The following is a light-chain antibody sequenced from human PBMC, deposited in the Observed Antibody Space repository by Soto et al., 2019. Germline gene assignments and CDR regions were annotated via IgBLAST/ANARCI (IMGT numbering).Light chain of an antibody. V-gene: IGKV1-5*01. CDR2: DAS. J-gene: IGKJ1*01. CDR1: QSITNR. CDR3: QHYGGMWA. Sequence: DIQMTQSPSTLPASVGDRVTITCRASQSITNRLAWYQQKPGKAPKVLIYDASNLESGVPSRLSGSGSGTEFILTIKSLQPDDFATYYCQHYGGMWAFGQGTKVDIK.